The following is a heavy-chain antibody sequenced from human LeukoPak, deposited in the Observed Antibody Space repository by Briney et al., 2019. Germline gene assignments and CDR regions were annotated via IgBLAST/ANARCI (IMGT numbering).Heavy chain of an antibody. Sequence: ASEPLSLTCAVSGGSISSGSYSWSWIRQPPGKGLEWIGYIYPRGSTYYNPSLKSRVILSLDKSANQFSLNLSSVTAADRDVFYCARMGGYFDSSGYYNGVHAFDFWGQGTMVTVSS. CDR3: ARMGGYFDSSGYYNGVHAFDF. V-gene: IGHV4-30-2*02. CDR2: IYPRGST. J-gene: IGHJ3*01. CDR1: GGSISSGSYS. D-gene: IGHD3-22*01.